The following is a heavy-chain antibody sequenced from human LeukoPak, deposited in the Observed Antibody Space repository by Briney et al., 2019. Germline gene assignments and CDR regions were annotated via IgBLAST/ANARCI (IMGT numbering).Heavy chain of an antibody. D-gene: IGHD1-14*01. V-gene: IGHV3-48*01. Sequence: GGSLRLSCAASGFTFSSYSMNWVRQAPGKGLEWVSYIGSSSSTRYYADSVKGRFTISRDNAKNSLYLQMDSLRAEDTAVYYCARVRDAYNYFDYWGQGTLVTVSS. CDR2: IGSSSSTR. CDR3: ARVRDAYNYFDY. CDR1: GFTFSSYS. J-gene: IGHJ4*02.